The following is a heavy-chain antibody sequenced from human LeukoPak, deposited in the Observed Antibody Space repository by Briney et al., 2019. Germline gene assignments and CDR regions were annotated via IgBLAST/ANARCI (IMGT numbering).Heavy chain of an antibody. CDR2: IYHSGST. CDR3: ARQGSGYDGSDY. Sequence: PSQTLSLTCAVSGGSISSGGYSWSWIRQPPGKGLEWIGYIYHSGSTYYNPSLKSRVTISVDRSKNQFSLKLSSVTAADTAVYYCARQGSGYDGSDYWGQGTLVTVSS. D-gene: IGHD5-12*01. J-gene: IGHJ4*02. V-gene: IGHV4-30-2*01. CDR1: GGSISSGGYS.